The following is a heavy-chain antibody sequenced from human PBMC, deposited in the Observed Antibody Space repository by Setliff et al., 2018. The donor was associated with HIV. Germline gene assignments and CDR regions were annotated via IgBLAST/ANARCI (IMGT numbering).Heavy chain of an antibody. Sequence: SVKVSCKASTYTFSSYVINWVRQAPGQGLEWMGAIIPVFATANYAQKFQGRVTITADESTLTAYMELSSLTSEDTAVYFCARGTGSYSYFDSWGLGTLVTVSS. D-gene: IGHD1-26*01. CDR1: TYTFSSYV. V-gene: IGHV1-69*13. J-gene: IGHJ4*02. CDR2: IIPVFATA. CDR3: ARGTGSYSYFDS.